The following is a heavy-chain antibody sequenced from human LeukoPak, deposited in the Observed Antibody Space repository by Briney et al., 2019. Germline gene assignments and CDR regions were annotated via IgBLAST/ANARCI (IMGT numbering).Heavy chain of an antibody. CDR2: IYPGDSDT. J-gene: IGHJ6*03. D-gene: IGHD2-21*02. V-gene: IGHV5-51*01. CDR3: ARQRGVTPYYYYYMDV. CDR1: GYSFTSYW. Sequence: GESLQISCKGSGYSFTSYWIGWVRQLPGKGLEWMGIIYPGDSDTRYSPSFQGQVTISADKSISTAYLQWSSLKASDTAMYYCARQRGVTPYYYYYMDVWGKGTTVTVSS.